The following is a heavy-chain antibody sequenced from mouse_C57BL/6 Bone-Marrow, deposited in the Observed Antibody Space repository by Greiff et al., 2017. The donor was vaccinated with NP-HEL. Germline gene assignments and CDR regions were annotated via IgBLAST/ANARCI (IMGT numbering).Heavy chain of an antibody. J-gene: IGHJ2*01. CDR3: ARRGYYGSSSLDY. CDR1: GYTFTDYY. D-gene: IGHD1-1*01. Sequence: EVKLMESGPVLVKPGASVKMSCKASGYTFTDYYMNWVKQSHGKSLEWIGVINPYNGGTSYNQKFKGKATLTVDKSSSTAYMELNSLTSEDSAVYYCARRGYYGSSSLDYWGQGTTLTVSS. CDR2: INPYNGGT. V-gene: IGHV1-19*01.